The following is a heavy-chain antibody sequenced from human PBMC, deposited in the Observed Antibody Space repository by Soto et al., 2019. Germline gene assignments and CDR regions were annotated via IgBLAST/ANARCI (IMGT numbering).Heavy chain of an antibody. J-gene: IGHJ5*01. CDR2: ISASGGSI. CDR1: GFTFSSYA. CDR3: AKVGGWNGSGWYRLDS. D-gene: IGHD6-19*01. V-gene: IGHV3-23*01. Sequence: EVQLLESGGGLVQPEGSLRLSCAASGFTFSSYAMSWVRQAPGKGLEWLSGISASGGSIYYADSVKGRFTISRDNSKNTLFLQMNRLRAEDTAVYYCAKVGGWNGSGWYRLDSCVQGTLVTVSS.